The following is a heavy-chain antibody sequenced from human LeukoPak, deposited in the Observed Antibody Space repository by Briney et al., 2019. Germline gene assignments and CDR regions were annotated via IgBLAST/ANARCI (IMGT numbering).Heavy chain of an antibody. V-gene: IGHV3-30-3*01. Sequence: PGRSPRLSRAASGFTFSSYAMHWVRQAPGKGLEWVAVISYDGSNKYYADSVKGRFTISRDNSKNTLYLQMNSLRAEDTAVYYCARARDYWGQGTLVTVSS. CDR1: GFTFSSYA. CDR3: ARARDY. J-gene: IGHJ4*02. CDR2: ISYDGSNK.